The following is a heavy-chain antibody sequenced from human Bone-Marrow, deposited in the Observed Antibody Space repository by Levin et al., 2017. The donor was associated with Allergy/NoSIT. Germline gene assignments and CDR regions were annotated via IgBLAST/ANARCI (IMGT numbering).Heavy chain of an antibody. CDR2: INSDGSST. J-gene: IGHJ4*02. V-gene: IGHV3-74*01. Sequence: GESLKISCAASGFAFSSYWMYWVRQAPGKGLVWVSRINSDGSSTSYADSVKGRFTISRDNAKNTLSLQINSLRAEDTAVYYCVRGYFESSTYTSDYWGQGTLVTVSS. CDR1: GFAFSSYW. D-gene: IGHD3-22*01. CDR3: VRGYFESSTYTSDY.